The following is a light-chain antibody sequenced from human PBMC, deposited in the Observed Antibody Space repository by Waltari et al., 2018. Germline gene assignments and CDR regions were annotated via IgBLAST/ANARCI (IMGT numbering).Light chain of an antibody. CDR1: QSISKY. CDR2: DTY. J-gene: IGKJ1*01. CDR3: QSYLRIPAT. V-gene: IGKV3-20*01. Sequence: EIVLTQSPDTLSLSPGERATLSCRASQSISKYIVWYQQRLGQAPRLLIYDTYIRATGIPDRFSGSGSGTDFSLIISRLEPEDFAVYYCQSYLRIPATFGQGTKVEIK.